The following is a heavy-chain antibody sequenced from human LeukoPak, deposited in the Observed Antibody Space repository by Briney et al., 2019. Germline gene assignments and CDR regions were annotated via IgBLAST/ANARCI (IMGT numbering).Heavy chain of an antibody. Sequence: GGSLRLSCAASGFTFSSYAMSWVRQAPGKGLEWASAISGSGGSTYYADSVKGRFTISRDNSKNTLYLQMNSLRAEDTAVYYCAKATGGSYYYSIDYWGQGTLVTVSS. J-gene: IGHJ4*02. V-gene: IGHV3-23*01. CDR1: GFTFSSYA. CDR3: AKATGGSYYYSIDY. D-gene: IGHD1-26*01. CDR2: ISGSGGST.